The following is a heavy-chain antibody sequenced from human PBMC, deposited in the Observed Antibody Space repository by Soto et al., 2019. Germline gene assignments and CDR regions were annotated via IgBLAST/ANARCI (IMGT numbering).Heavy chain of an antibody. CDR1: GGSISSSSYH. V-gene: IGHV4-39*01. CDR2: IYYSGST. D-gene: IGHD1-26*01. CDR3: ARQAVGAQGYWFDP. J-gene: IGHJ5*02. Sequence: SETLSLTCTVSGGSISSSSYHWGWIRQPPGKGLEWIGRIYYSGSTYYNQSLKSRVTISVETSKNHFSLNLSSVTAADTALYYCARQAVGAQGYWFDPWGQGTLVTVSS.